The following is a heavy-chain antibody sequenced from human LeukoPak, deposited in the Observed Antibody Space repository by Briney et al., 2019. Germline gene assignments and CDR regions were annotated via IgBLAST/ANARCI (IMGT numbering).Heavy chain of an antibody. CDR1: GGSMTDSRYS. CDR3: ARQDRVLYGYNSDDWDYFDY. J-gene: IGHJ4*02. V-gene: IGHV4-39*01. Sequence: SETLSLTCAVSGGSMTDSRYSWVWIRQSPGKGLEWIGSVNFSGTTYYNPSVQSRLTISMDTSTKQFSLTLSAVTATDTAVHYCARQDRVLYGYNSDDWDYFDYWGQGTLVTVSS. D-gene: IGHD5-24*01. CDR2: VNFSGTT.